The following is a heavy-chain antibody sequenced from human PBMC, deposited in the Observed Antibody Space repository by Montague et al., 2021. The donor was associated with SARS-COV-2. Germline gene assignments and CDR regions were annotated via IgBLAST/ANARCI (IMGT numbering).Heavy chain of an antibody. V-gene: IGHV4-59*01. CDR2: IYDGGAV. CDR1: GGSITGYY. J-gene: IGHJ3*02. CDR3: VRGHPYGGPRGAYDI. D-gene: IGHD4-23*01. Sequence: SETLSLTCAVSGGSITGYYWSWLRRSPGKGLEWIAYIYDGGAVNYNPSLGSRVTISTDTSKNRLSLKVNSVTAADTAVYYCVRGHPYGGPRGAYDIWGQGTVVTVSS.